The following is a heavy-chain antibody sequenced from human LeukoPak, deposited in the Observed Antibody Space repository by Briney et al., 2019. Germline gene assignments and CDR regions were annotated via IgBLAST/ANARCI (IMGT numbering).Heavy chain of an antibody. CDR2: INSDGSST. J-gene: IGHJ4*02. CDR3: ASVTYCGGDCYLD. Sequence: GGSLRLSCAASGFTFSSYWMHWVRQAPGKGLVWVSRINSDGSSTSYADSVKGRFTISRDNAKNTLYQQMNSLRAEDTAVYYCASVTYCGGDCYLDWGQGTLVTVSS. D-gene: IGHD2-21*02. V-gene: IGHV3-74*01. CDR1: GFTFSSYW.